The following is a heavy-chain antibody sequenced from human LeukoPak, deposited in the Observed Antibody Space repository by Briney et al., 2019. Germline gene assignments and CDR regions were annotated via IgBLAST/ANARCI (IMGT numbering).Heavy chain of an antibody. Sequence: GESLKISCKGSEYSFTSYWIGWVRQMPGKGLEWMGIIYPGDSDTRYSPSFQGQVTISADKSITTAYLQWSSLKASDAAMYYCARRGTRMFRRVHLRPHDGLDIWGQGTMVTVSS. CDR2: IYPGDSDT. CDR1: EYSFTSYW. CDR3: ARRGTRMFRRVHLRPHDGLDI. V-gene: IGHV5-51*01. J-gene: IGHJ3*02. D-gene: IGHD3-10*01.